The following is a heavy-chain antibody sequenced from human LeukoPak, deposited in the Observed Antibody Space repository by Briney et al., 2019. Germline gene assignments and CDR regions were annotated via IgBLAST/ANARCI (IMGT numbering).Heavy chain of an antibody. Sequence: PGGSLRLSCAASGFTFSSYGMHWVRQAPGKGLEWVAVISYDGSNKYYADSVKGRFTISRDNSKNTLYLQMNSLRAEDTAVYYCAKDTRRGELRAYYGMDVWGQGTTATVSS. CDR1: GFTFSSYG. CDR2: ISYDGSNK. D-gene: IGHD1-26*01. CDR3: AKDTRRGELRAYYGMDV. J-gene: IGHJ6*02. V-gene: IGHV3-30*18.